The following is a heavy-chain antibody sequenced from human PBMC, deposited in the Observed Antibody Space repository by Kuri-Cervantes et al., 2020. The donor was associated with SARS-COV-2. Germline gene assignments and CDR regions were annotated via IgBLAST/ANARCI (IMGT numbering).Heavy chain of an antibody. D-gene: IGHD2-2*01. CDR1: GYTLTELS. J-gene: IGHJ4*02. V-gene: IGHV1-24*01. Sequence: ASVKVSCKVSGYTLTELSMHWVRQAPGKGLEWMGGFDPEDGETIYAQKFQGRVTMTEDTSTDTAYMELSSLRSEDTAVYYCATARDIVVVPAASLEIWGQGTLVTVS. CDR2: FDPEDGET. CDR3: ATARDIVVVPAASLEI.